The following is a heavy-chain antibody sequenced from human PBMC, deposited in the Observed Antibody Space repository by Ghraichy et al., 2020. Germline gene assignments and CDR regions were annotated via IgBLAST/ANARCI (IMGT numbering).Heavy chain of an antibody. D-gene: IGHD6-13*01. V-gene: IGHV4-39*07. CDR1: GGSISSSSYY. CDR3: ARQSRSSWYGRARGTVDY. CDR2: IYYSGST. Sequence: SETLSLTCTVSGGSISSSSYYWGWIRQPPGKGLEWIGSIYYSGSTYYNPSLKSRVTISVDTPKNQFSLKLSSVTAADTAVYYCARQSRSSWYGRARGTVDYWGQGTLVTVSS. J-gene: IGHJ4*02.